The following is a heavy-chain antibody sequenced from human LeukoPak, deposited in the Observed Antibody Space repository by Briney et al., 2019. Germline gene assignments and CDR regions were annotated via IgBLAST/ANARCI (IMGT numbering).Heavy chain of an antibody. CDR2: IYYSGNT. CDR1: GGSFSGYY. CDR3: ARQTGSGLFILP. J-gene: IGHJ4*02. V-gene: IGHV4-34*01. Sequence: SETLSLTCAVYGGSFSGYYWSWIRQPPGKGLEWIGSIYYSGNTYYNASLKSQVSISIDTSKNQFSPRLTSVTAADTAVYYCARQTGSGLFILPGGQGTLVTVSS. D-gene: IGHD3/OR15-3a*01.